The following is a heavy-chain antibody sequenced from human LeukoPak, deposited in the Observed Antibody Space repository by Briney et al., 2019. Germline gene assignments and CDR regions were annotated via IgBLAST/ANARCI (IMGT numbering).Heavy chain of an antibody. V-gene: IGHV3-23*01. D-gene: IGHD3-3*01. J-gene: IGHJ4*02. Sequence: GGSLRLSCAASGFTFSSYAMSWVRQAPGKGLEWVSVISGSDDTTYYADSVKGRFTISRDNSKNTLYLQMNSLGAEDTAVYYCAKVMSHYDFWSGYCDYWGQGTLVTVSS. CDR1: GFTFSSYA. CDR3: AKVMSHYDFWSGYCDY. CDR2: ISGSDDTT.